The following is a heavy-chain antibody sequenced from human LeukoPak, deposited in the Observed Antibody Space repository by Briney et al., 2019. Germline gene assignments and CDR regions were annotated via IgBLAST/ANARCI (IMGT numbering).Heavy chain of an antibody. Sequence: PGGSLRLSCAASGFTVSNNYMSWGRQAPGKGLEWFSLIYSGGSTYYADSVKGRFSISRDNSKSTVFLQMNNLRGEDKATYFCAKERFSEFDYWGQGILVNVSS. V-gene: IGHV3-53*01. D-gene: IGHD3-3*01. CDR2: IYSGGST. CDR1: GFTVSNNY. J-gene: IGHJ4*02. CDR3: AKERFSEFDY.